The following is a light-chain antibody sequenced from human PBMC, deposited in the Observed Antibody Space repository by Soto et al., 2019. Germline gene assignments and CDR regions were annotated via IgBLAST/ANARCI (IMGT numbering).Light chain of an antibody. CDR1: QDIRNY. V-gene: IGKV1-27*01. CDR3: QKYDRAPFT. CDR2: AAS. J-gene: IGKJ3*01. Sequence: DIQMTQSPSSLSASVGDRFTLTCRASQDIRNYLAWYQQKPGKVPKLLIYAASTLQSGVPSRFSGSGSGTDFTLTINSLQPEDIATYYCQKYDRAPFTFGPGTKVDIK.